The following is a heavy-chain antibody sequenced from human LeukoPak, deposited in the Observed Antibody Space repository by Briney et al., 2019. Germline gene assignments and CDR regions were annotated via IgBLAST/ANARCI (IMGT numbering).Heavy chain of an antibody. CDR1: GFTVSSNY. J-gene: IGHJ4*02. D-gene: IGHD4-17*01. V-gene: IGHV3-53*01. CDR3: ARDGQYGEPFDY. Sequence: GGSLRLSCAASGFTVSSNYMSWVRQAPGKGLEWVSVIYSGGSTYYADSVKGRFTISRDTSKNTLYLQMNSLRAEGTAVYYCARDGQYGEPFDYWGQGTLVTVSS. CDR2: IYSGGST.